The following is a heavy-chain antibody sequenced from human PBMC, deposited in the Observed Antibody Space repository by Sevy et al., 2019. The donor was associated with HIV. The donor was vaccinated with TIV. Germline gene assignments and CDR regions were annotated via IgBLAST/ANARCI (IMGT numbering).Heavy chain of an antibody. CDR3: ARDRCSSTSSYRYYYYYGMDV. J-gene: IGHJ6*02. CDR1: GFTFSSYA. V-gene: IGHV3-30*04. D-gene: IGHD2-2*01. Sequence: GGSLRLSCAASGFTFSSYAMHWVRQAPGKGLEWVAVISYDGSNKYYADSVKGRFTISRDNSKNTLYLQMNSLRAEDTAVYYCARDRCSSTSSYRYYYYYGMDVWGQGTTVTVSS. CDR2: ISYDGSNK.